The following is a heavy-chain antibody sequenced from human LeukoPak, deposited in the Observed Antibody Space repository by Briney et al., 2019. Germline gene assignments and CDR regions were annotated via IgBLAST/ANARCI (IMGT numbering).Heavy chain of an antibody. CDR1: GFTFDDYG. J-gene: IGHJ4*02. CDR3: ARTYYDILTGYPPRGYFDY. CDR2: INWNGGST. D-gene: IGHD3-9*01. Sequence: GGSLRLSCAASGFTFDDYGMSWVRQAPGKGLEWVSGINWNGGSTGYADSVKGRFTISRDNAKNSLYLQMNSLRAEYTALYYCARTYYDILTGYPPRGYFDYWGQGTLVTVSS. V-gene: IGHV3-20*04.